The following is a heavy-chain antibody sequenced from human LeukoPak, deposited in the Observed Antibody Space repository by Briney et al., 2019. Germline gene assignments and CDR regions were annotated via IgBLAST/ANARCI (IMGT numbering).Heavy chain of an antibody. D-gene: IGHD3-10*01. CDR3: VRRYEGSPSSFDS. Sequence: PGGSLRLSCAASGFTFSDSGVHWVRQTSTQGLEWVGRIRSKPKGYTTEYRESVKGRFTISRDDSKNTAYLQMDSLRTDDTAVYYCVRRYEGSPSSFDSWGRGALVTVSP. J-gene: IGHJ4*01. CDR2: IRSKPKGYTT. V-gene: IGHV3-73*01. CDR1: GFTFSDSG.